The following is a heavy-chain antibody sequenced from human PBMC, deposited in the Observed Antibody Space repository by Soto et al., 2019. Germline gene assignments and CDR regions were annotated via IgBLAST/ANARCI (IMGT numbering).Heavy chain of an antibody. V-gene: IGHV3-30*18. Sequence: QVQLVESRGGVVQPGRSLRLSCAASGFTFSSYGMHWVRQAPGKGLEWVAVISYDGSNKYYADSVKGRFTISRDNSKNTLYLQMNSLRAEDTAVYYCAKDQGSGIDYWGQGTLVTVSS. CDR3: AKDQGSGIDY. CDR1: GFTFSSYG. J-gene: IGHJ4*02. CDR2: ISYDGSNK. D-gene: IGHD1-26*01.